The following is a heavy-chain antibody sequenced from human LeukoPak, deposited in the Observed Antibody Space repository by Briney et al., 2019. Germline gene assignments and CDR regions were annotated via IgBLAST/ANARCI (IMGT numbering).Heavy chain of an antibody. J-gene: IGHJ3*02. D-gene: IGHD7-27*01. CDR1: GYTFTSYY. CDR2: INPSGGST. Sequence: ASVKVSCKASGYTFTSYYMHWLRQAPGQGLEWMGLINPSGGSTSYAQKFQGRVTMTRDTSTSTVYMELSSLRSEDTAVYYCARDRRPELTGHSDAFDIWGQGTMVTVSS. V-gene: IGHV1-46*01. CDR3: ARDRRPELTGHSDAFDI.